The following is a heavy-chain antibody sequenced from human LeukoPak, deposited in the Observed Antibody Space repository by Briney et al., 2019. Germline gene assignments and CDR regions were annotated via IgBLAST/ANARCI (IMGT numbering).Heavy chain of an antibody. V-gene: IGHV3-23*01. CDR2: ITSGFTP. D-gene: IGHD2-15*01. CDR1: GLTFSDYA. J-gene: IGHJ4*02. CDR3: AKDYSESRVADVFFEY. Sequence: GGSLRLSCAASGLTFSDYAMSWFRQAPGKGLEWVSGITSGFTPHYADSVKGRFTISKDNSKNTFHLQLNSLRAEDTAVYYCAKDYSESRVADVFFEYWGQGTLVTVSS.